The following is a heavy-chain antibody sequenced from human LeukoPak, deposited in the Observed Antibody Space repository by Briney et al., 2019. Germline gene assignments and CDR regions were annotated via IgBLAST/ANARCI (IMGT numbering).Heavy chain of an antibody. CDR2: ISYDGSNK. D-gene: IGHD3-3*01. V-gene: IGHV3-30-3*01. Sequence: GGSLRLSCAASGFTFSSYAMRWVRQAPGKGLEWVAVISYDGSNKYYADSVKGRFTISRDNSKNTLYLQMNSLRAEDTAVYYCARDSLDYDFWSGYYVPRWYFDYWGQGTLVTVSS. CDR1: GFTFSSYA. CDR3: ARDSLDYDFWSGYYVPRWYFDY. J-gene: IGHJ4*02.